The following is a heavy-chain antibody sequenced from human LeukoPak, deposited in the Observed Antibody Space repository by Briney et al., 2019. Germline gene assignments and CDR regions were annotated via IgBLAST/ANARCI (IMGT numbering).Heavy chain of an antibody. J-gene: IGHJ3*02. CDR2: ISSSSSYI. D-gene: IGHD6-19*01. Sequence: GGSLRLSCAASGFTFSDYSMNWVRQAPGKGLEWVSSISSSSSYIYYADSVKGRFTISRDNAKNSLYLQMNSLRAEDTAVYYCARALYSSGWYFDAFDIWGQGTMVTVSS. CDR3: ARALYSSGWYFDAFDI. CDR1: GFTFSDYS. V-gene: IGHV3-21*01.